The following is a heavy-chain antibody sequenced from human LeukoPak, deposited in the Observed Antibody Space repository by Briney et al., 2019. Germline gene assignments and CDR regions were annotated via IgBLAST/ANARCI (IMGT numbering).Heavy chain of an antibody. CDR1: GFTFSSYA. V-gene: IGHV3-30-3*01. CDR2: ISSDGSNK. CDR3: ARDHYGDYYFDY. Sequence: GRSLRLSCAASGFTFSSYAMHWVRQAPGKGLEWVAVISSDGSNKYYADSVKGRFTISRDNSKNTLYLQMNSLRAEDTAVYYCARDHYGDYYFDYWGQGTLVTVSS. D-gene: IGHD4-17*01. J-gene: IGHJ4*02.